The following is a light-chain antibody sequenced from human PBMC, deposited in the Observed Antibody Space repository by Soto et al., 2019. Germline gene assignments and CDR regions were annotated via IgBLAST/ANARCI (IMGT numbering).Light chain of an antibody. CDR3: QQYDYSPLT. CDR1: QSLTSSA. Sequence: EIALTQSPGTLSLSPGERATLSCRASQSLTSSALAWYQEKHGLAPRLLIYVASSRATGIPDRFSGSGSGTVFTLTITRLEPEDFAVYYCQQYDYSPLTFGQGTKVEIK. J-gene: IGKJ1*01. CDR2: VAS. V-gene: IGKV3-20*01.